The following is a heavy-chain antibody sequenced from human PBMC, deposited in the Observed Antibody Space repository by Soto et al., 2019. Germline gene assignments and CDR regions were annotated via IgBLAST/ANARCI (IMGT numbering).Heavy chain of an antibody. J-gene: IGHJ4*02. Sequence: QVQLVQSGAEVKKPGSSVKVSCKASGGTFSSYAISWVRQAPGQGLEWMGGIIPIFGTANYAQKFQGRVTITADESTSTAYMELSSLRSEDTAVYYCARGTMGNDYGDYYYMRTKNLYYFDYWGQGTLVTVSS. D-gene: IGHD4-17*01. CDR2: IIPIFGTA. CDR3: ARGTMGNDYGDYYYMRTKNLYYFDY. CDR1: GGTFSSYA. V-gene: IGHV1-69*01.